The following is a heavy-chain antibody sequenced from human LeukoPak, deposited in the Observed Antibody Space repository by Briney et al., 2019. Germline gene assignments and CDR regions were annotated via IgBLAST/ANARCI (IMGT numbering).Heavy chain of an antibody. Sequence: GGSLRLSCAASGFTFSSYSMNWVRQAPGKGLEWVATMTSTSTIYYADSVKGRFTISRDNAKNSVYLQMNSLRDEDTAVYSCARVSSSGWYVDYWGQGTLVTVSA. CDR1: GFTFSSYS. J-gene: IGHJ4*02. D-gene: IGHD6-19*01. CDR3: ARVSSSGWYVDY. CDR2: MTSTSTI. V-gene: IGHV3-69-1*01.